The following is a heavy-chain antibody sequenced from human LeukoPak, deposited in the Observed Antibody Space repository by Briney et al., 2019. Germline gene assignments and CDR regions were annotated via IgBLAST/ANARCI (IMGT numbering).Heavy chain of an antibody. CDR2: IYTSGST. J-gene: IGHJ1*01. CDR1: GGSISSYY. V-gene: IGHV4-4*07. CDR3: ARVGGQSIAVEYFQH. Sequence: SETLSLTYTVSGGSISSYYWSWIRQPAGKGLEWIGRIYTSGSTNYNPSLKSRVTMSVDTSKNQFSLKLSSVTAADTAVYYCARVGGQSIAVEYFQHWGQGTLVTVSS. D-gene: IGHD6-19*01.